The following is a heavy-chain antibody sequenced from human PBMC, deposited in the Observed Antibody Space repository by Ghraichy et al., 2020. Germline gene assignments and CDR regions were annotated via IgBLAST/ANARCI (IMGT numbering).Heavy chain of an antibody. CDR3: AHNDEDVSSGYYLAEYFQH. CDR1: GFSLSTYGVG. Sequence: SGPTLVKPTQTLTLTCTFSGFSLSTYGVGVGWIRQPPGKALEWLALIYWDDDKRYSPSLESRLTITKDTSKNQVVLTMTNMDPVDTGTYYCAHNDEDVSSGYYLAEYFQHWGQGTLVTFSS. D-gene: IGHD3-3*01. CDR2: IYWDDDK. J-gene: IGHJ1*01. V-gene: IGHV2-5*02.